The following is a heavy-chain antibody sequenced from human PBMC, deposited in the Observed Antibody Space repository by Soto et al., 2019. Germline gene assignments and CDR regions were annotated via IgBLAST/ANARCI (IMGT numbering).Heavy chain of an antibody. CDR3: AKRATTASSRFYDF. V-gene: IGHV3-23*01. CDR1: GFTFSNYA. D-gene: IGHD4-17*01. Sequence: EVQLLESGGGLVQPGGSLRLSCAASGFTFSNYAMTWVRQAPGKGLEWVSSISGTGGTTYYADSVKGRFTISRDNPKNTLYRQINSLRAEDAAVYYCAKRATTASSRFYDFWGQGTLVTVSP. CDR2: ISGTGGTT. J-gene: IGHJ4*02.